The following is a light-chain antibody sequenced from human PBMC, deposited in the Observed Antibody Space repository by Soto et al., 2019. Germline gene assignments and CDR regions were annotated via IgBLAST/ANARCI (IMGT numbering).Light chain of an antibody. J-gene: IGKJ5*01. Sequence: EIVLTQYPGTLSLSPGERATLSCRASQSVRNNNLNWYQQKAGQAPRLLIYGASIRATGIPDRFSGSGSGTDFTLTISRLEPEDFALYFCQQYGSSAPITFGQGTRLEIK. CDR2: GAS. CDR1: QSVRNNN. CDR3: QQYGSSAPIT. V-gene: IGKV3-20*01.